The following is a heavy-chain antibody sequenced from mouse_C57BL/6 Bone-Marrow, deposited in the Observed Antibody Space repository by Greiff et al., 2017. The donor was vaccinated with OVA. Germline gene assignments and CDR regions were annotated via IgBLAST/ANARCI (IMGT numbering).Heavy chain of an antibody. Sequence: EVQRVESGGGLVKPGGSLKLSCAASGFTFSSYAMSWVRQTPEKRLEWVATISDGGSYTYYPDNVKGRFAISRDNAKNNLYLQMSHLKSEDTAMYYCARDWDVGYWGQGTTLTVSS. CDR3: ARDWDVGY. CDR1: GFTFSSYA. V-gene: IGHV5-4*01. J-gene: IGHJ2*01. CDR2: ISDGGSYT. D-gene: IGHD4-1*01.